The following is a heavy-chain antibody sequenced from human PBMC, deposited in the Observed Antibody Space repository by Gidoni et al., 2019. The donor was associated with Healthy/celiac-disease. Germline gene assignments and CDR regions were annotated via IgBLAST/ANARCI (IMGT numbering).Heavy chain of an antibody. CDR3: ARRSAGGYMDV. CDR2: ISYEGSNK. V-gene: IGHV3-30*04. J-gene: IGHJ6*03. CDR1: GFTFSSYA. Sequence: QVQLVESGGGVVQPGRSLRLSSAASGFTFSSYAMHWVRQAPGKGLGWVAFISYEGSNKYYADSVKGRFTISRDNSKNTLYLQMNSLRAEDTAVYYCARRSAGGYMDVWGKGTTVTVS. D-gene: IGHD3-10*01.